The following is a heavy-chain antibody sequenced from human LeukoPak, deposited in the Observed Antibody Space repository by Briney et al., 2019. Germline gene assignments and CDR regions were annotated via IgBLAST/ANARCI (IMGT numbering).Heavy chain of an antibody. CDR2: TYTSGST. Sequence: SETLSLTCTVSGGSISSYDWSWIRQPAGKGLEWIGRTYTSGSTNYNPSLKSRVTMSVDMSKSQFSLKLSSMIAADTAVYYCARVSSSWYQDWYFDPWGRGTLVTVPS. CDR3: ARVSSSWYQDWYFDP. D-gene: IGHD6-13*01. V-gene: IGHV4-4*07. J-gene: IGHJ2*01. CDR1: GGSISSYD.